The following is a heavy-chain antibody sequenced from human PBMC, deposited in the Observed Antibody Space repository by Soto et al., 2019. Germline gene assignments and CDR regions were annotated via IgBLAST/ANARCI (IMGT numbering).Heavy chain of an antibody. D-gene: IGHD1-1*01. CDR3: ARKGAVGEGYNGVDF. Sequence: EVQLVESGGGLVQPGGSLRLSCAASGFTFNSVSMNWVRQAPGKGLEWISYISGSSSTIYYADSVKGRFTISRDNAKHSLTLQLNSLTDEDTAVYYCARKGAVGEGYNGVDFWGQGTLVTVSS. J-gene: IGHJ4*02. CDR1: GFTFNSVS. CDR2: ISGSSSTI. V-gene: IGHV3-48*02.